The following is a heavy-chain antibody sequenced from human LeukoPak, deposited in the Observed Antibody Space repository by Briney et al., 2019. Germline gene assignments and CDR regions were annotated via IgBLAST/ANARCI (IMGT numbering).Heavy chain of an antibody. J-gene: IGHJ4*02. CDR3: ARTFKDWYVDY. V-gene: IGHV3-7*01. Sequence: PGGSLRLSCAASGFTFSSYWMSWVRQAPGKGPEWVANVKQDGSERSYVDSVKGRFTISRDNAKNSLYLQMDGLRAEDTAVYYCARTFKDWYVDYWGQGTLVTVSS. CDR2: VKQDGSER. D-gene: IGHD3/OR15-3a*01. CDR1: GFTFSSYW.